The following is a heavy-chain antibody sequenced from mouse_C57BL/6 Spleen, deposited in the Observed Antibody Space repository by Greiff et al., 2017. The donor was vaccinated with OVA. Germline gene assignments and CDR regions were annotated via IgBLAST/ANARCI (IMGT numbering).Heavy chain of an antibody. CDR1: GYTFTSYW. Sequence: QVQLKQPGAELVMPGASVKLSCKASGYTFTSYWMHWVKQRPGQGLEWIGEIDPSDSYTNYNQKFKGKSTLTVDKSSSTAYMQLSSLTSEDSAVYYCARMGIRPGYFDVWGTGTTVTVSS. CDR3: ARMGIRPGYFDV. D-gene: IGHD4-1*01. J-gene: IGHJ1*03. V-gene: IGHV1-69*01. CDR2: IDPSDSYT.